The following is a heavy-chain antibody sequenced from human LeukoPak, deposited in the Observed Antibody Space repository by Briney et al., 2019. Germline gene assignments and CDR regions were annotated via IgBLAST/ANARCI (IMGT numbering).Heavy chain of an antibody. V-gene: IGHV4-59*11. CDR1: GGSISSHY. Sequence: SETLSLTCTLSGGSISSHYWRWIRQPPGEGLEWIGYIYYSGSTKYNPSLKNRVTMSVDTSDNQFTLKLSPVTAADTAVYYYARLYDSSGYTNWLDPWGQGTLVTVSS. CDR3: ARLYDSSGYTNWLDP. J-gene: IGHJ5*02. D-gene: IGHD3-22*01. CDR2: IYYSGST.